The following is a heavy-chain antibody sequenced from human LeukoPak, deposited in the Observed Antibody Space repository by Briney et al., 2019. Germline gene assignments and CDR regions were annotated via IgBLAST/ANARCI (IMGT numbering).Heavy chain of an antibody. CDR3: ARDLVVVPAAIPNWFDP. CDR2: INWNGGST. V-gene: IGHV3-20*04. J-gene: IGHJ5*02. CDR1: GFTFSSYA. Sequence: GGSLRLSCAASGFTFSSYAMSWVRQAPGKGLEWVSGINWNGGSTGYADSVKGRFTISRDNAKNSLYLQMNSLRAEDAALYYCARDLVVVPAAIPNWFDPWGQGTLVTVSS. D-gene: IGHD2-2*01.